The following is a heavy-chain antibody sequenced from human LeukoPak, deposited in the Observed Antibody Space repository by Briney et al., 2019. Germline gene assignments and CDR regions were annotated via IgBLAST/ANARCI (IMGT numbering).Heavy chain of an antibody. CDR2: ISAYNGNT. CDR1: GYTFTSYG. D-gene: IGHD3-9*01. V-gene: IGHV1-18*01. CDR3: ARDLGYDTHWAY. Sequence: ASVKVSCKASGYTFTSYGISWVRQAPGQGLEWMGWISAYNGNTNYAQKLQGRVTVTTDTSTSIAYMELRSLRSDDTAVYYCARDLGYDTHWAYWGQGTLVTVSS. J-gene: IGHJ4*02.